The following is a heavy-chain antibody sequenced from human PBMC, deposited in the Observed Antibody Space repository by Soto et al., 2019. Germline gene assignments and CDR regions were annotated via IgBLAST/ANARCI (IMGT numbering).Heavy chain of an antibody. J-gene: IGHJ4*02. CDR2: IYWDDDK. D-gene: IGHD3-3*01. Sequence: QITLNESGPTPVKPRQTLTLTCTFSGFSLTTSGVGVGWIRQSPGKAPEWLALIYWDDDKRYSPSLKSRLTITKDPSKNQVVLTLADLDPADSATYSCAHRVLRTVFGLVTTTAIYFDFWGQGTPVASSS. CDR3: AHRVLRTVFGLVTTTAIYFDF. CDR1: GFSLTTSGVG. V-gene: IGHV2-5*02.